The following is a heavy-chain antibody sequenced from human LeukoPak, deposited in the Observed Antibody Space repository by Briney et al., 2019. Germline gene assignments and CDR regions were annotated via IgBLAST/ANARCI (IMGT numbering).Heavy chain of an antibody. Sequence: ASVKVSCKASGGTFSSYAIGWVRQAPGQGLEWMGGIIPIFGTANYAQKFQGRVTITADESTSTAYMELSSLRSEDTAVYYCARMARAFYYDSSGYYYMPPHFDYWGQGTLVTVSS. V-gene: IGHV1-69*13. CDR1: GGTFSSYA. J-gene: IGHJ4*02. CDR3: ARMARAFYYDSSGYYYMPPHFDY. D-gene: IGHD3-22*01. CDR2: IIPIFGTA.